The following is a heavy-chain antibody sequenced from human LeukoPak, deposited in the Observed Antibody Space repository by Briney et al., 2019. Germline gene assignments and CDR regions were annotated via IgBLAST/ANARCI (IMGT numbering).Heavy chain of an antibody. CDR2: ISAYNGNT. CDR3: ARDPYYYDSSGYYYGGDY. D-gene: IGHD3-22*01. J-gene: IGHJ4*02. CDR1: GYTFTSYG. Sequence: ASVKVSCKASGYTFTSYGISWVRQAPGQGLEWMGWISAYNGNTNYAQKLQGRVTMTTDTSTSTAYMELRSLRSDDTAVYYCARDPYYYDSSGYYYGGDYWGQGTLVTVSS. V-gene: IGHV1-18*01.